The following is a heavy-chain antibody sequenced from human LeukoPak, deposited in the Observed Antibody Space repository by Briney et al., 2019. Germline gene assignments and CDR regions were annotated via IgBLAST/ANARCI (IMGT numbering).Heavy chain of an antibody. CDR2: SGTYGRT. CDR1: GFTFSSNV. J-gene: IGHJ3*02. D-gene: IGHD5-24*01. CDR3: ARGMDGYGPDAFDI. Sequence: GGSLRLSCVASGFTFSSNVLNWVRQAPGKGLEWVSVSGTYGRTQYADSVKGRFTISRDSSKNTLYLQINSLRVEDTAVYYCARGMDGYGPDAFDIWGQGTMVSVSS. V-gene: IGHV3-23*01.